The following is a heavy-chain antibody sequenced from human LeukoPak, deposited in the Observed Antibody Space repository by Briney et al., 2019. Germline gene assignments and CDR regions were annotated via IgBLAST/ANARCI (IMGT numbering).Heavy chain of an antibody. J-gene: IGHJ4*02. CDR3: AEGYYGHVSFDC. CDR1: GFTLSNYG. D-gene: IGHD3-10*01. V-gene: IGHV3-23*01. Sequence: PGGSLRLSCTASGFTLSNYGMTWVRQAPGKGLEWVSGLSNTGGSISYTDSVKGRFTISRDNSKNTLYLQMNSLRAEDTAVYYCAEGYYGHVSFDCWGQGTLVTVSS. CDR2: LSNTGGSI.